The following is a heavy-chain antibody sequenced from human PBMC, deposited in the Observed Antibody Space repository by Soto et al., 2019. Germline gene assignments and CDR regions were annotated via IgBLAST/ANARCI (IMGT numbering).Heavy chain of an antibody. CDR3: AKSLRTTVTTGFWFDP. CDR1: GFTISTYA. D-gene: IGHD4-17*01. Sequence: EVQLLESGRGLVQPGGSLRLSCAASGFTISTYAMSWVRQAPGKGLEWVSGISGSGHITYYADSVKGRFTISRDISKNTLYLQMSSLRAEDTAVYHCAKSLRTTVTTGFWFDPWGQGTLVTVSS. V-gene: IGHV3-23*01. CDR2: ISGSGHIT. J-gene: IGHJ5*02.